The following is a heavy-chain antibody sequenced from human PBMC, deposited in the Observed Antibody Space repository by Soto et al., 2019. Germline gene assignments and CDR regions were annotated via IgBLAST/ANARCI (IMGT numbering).Heavy chain of an antibody. D-gene: IGHD6-13*01. CDR2: INHSGST. CDR3: ARGRKQLVLAYYDYCGIDG. CDR1: GGSFNDYC. V-gene: IGHV4-34*01. J-gene: IGHJ6*02. Sequence: SETLSRTCAVDGGSFNDYCWSCIRQPPWKGLEWIVEINHSGSTNYNPSLKSRVAISVDMSKTQCYLKLNSMAAADTAVYYCARGRKQLVLAYYDYCGIDGGGQGPTVT.